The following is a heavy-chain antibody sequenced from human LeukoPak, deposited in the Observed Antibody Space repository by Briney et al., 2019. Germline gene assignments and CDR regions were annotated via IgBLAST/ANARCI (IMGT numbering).Heavy chain of an antibody. CDR3: ARDGYSGYDYFQD. CDR1: GGSFSGYY. V-gene: IGHV4-34*01. J-gene: IGHJ4*02. D-gene: IGHD5-12*01. Sequence: PSETLSLTCAVYGGSFSGYYWSWIRQPPGKGLEWIGEINHSGSANYNPSLKSRVTISVDTSKNQFSLKLSSVTAADTAVYYCARDGYSGYDYFQDWGQGTLVTVSS. CDR2: INHSGSA.